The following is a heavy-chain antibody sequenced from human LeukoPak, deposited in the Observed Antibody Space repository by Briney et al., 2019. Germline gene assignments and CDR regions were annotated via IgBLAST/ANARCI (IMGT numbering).Heavy chain of an antibody. CDR2: IRYDGSNQ. D-gene: IGHD1-1*01. V-gene: IGHV3-30*02. CDR1: GFPFSGYG. J-gene: IGHJ6*03. Sequence: GGSLRLSCAASGFPFSGYGMNWVRQAPGKGLEWVAFIRYDGSNQYYADSVKGRFTISRDNSKNTLYLQMNSLRAEDTAVYYCAKPGMPTVLYYYIDVWGKGTTVTISS. CDR3: AKPGMPTVLYYYIDV.